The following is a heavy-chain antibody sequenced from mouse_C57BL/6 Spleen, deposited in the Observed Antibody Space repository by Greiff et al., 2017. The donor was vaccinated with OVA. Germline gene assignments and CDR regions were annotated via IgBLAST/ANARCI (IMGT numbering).Heavy chain of an antibody. D-gene: IGHD1-1*02. CDR2: IDPSDSYT. V-gene: IGHV1-50*01. CDR3: ARGGSYEAMDY. J-gene: IGHJ4*01. Sequence: QVHVKQPGAELVKPGASVKLSCKASGYTFTSYWMQWVKQRPGQGLEWIGEIDPSDSYTNYNQKFKGKATLTVDTSSSTAYMQLSSLTSEDSAVYYCARGGSYEAMDYWGQGTSVTVSS. CDR1: GYTFTSYW.